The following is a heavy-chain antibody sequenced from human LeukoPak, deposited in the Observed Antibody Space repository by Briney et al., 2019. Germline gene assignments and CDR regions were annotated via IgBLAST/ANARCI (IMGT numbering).Heavy chain of an antibody. D-gene: IGHD6-19*01. J-gene: IGHJ4*02. CDR2: INHSGST. CDR1: GGSFSGYY. V-gene: IGHV4-34*01. CDR3: ARHSRYSSGWDY. Sequence: PSETLSLTCAVYGGSFSGYYWSWIRQPPGKGLEWIGEINHSGSTNYNPSLKSRVTISVDTSKNQFSLKLSSVTAADTAVYYCARHSRYSSGWDYWGQGTLVTVSS.